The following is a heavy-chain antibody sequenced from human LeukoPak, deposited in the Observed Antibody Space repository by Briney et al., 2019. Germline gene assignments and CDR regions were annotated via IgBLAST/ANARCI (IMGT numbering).Heavy chain of an antibody. V-gene: IGHV3-48*03. CDR3: ARTLVVVTATSSY. J-gene: IGHJ4*02. D-gene: IGHD2-15*01. CDR2: ISSSGSTI. Sequence: PGGSLRLSCAASGFTFSSYEMNWVRQAPGKGLEWVSYISSSGSTIYYADSVRGRFTISRDNAKNSLYLQMNSLGAEDTAVYYCARTLVVVTATSSYWGQGTLVTVSS. CDR1: GFTFSSYE.